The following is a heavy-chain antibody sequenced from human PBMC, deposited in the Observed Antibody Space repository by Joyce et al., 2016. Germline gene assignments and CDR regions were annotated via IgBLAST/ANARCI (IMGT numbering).Heavy chain of an antibody. J-gene: IGHJ2*01. CDR2: INLNSGGT. D-gene: IGHD2-2*01. CDR3: ARGDLRTSSPLFWYFAL. Sequence: QVQLVQSGAEVKKPGASVKVSCKASGYTFTDYDIHWVRQAPGQGLEWMGVINLNSGGTEYPQKFQGRVTMTRDTSIRTAYMELTGLRSDDTAVYYCARGDLRTSSPLFWYFALWGRGTLVTVSS. CDR1: GYTFTDYD. V-gene: IGHV1-2*02.